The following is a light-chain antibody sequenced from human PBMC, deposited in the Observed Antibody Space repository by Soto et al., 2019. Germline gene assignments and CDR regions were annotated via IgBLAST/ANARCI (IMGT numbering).Light chain of an antibody. J-gene: IGKJ3*01. CDR2: DVS. CDR3: QQYNSYLLT. Sequence: DIQMTQSPSTLSASVGDRFTITCLASQSISRSLAWYQQKPGKAPNLLIYDVSSLESGVPSRFSGSGFGTEFTLTISSLQPDDFATYYCQQYNSYLLTFGPGTKVDIK. V-gene: IGKV1-5*01. CDR1: QSISRS.